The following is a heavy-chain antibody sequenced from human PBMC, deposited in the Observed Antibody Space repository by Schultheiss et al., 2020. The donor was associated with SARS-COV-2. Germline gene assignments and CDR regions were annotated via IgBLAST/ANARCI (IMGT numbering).Heavy chain of an antibody. V-gene: IGHV3-30*03. CDR2: ISYDGTNE. J-gene: IGHJ4*02. CDR3: ARDVSGKEDY. D-gene: IGHD3-16*01. Sequence: GGSLRLSCVASGFTFSSYGMHWVRQAPGKGLEWVAVISYDGTNEYYTDSVKGRFAISRDNAKKTLYLQMSGLRADDTGVYYCARDVSGKEDYWGQGTLVTVSS. CDR1: GFTFSSYG.